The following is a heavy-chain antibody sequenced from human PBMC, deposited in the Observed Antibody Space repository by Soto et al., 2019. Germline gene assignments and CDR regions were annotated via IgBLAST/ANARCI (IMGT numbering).Heavy chain of an antibody. D-gene: IGHD4-4*01. CDR2: IWYDGSNK. Sequence: GGSLRLSCAASGFTFSSYGMHWVRQAPGKGLEWVAVIWYDGSNKYYADSVKGRFTISRDNSKNTLYLQMNSLRAEDTAVYYCAGGAYDYSNYFDYWGQGTLVTVSS. CDR3: AGGAYDYSNYFDY. J-gene: IGHJ4*02. CDR1: GFTFSSYG. V-gene: IGHV3-33*08.